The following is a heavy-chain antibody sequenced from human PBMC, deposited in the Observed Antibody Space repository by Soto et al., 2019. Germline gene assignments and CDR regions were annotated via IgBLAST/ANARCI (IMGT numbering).Heavy chain of an antibody. CDR1: GFTFSSYA. J-gene: IGHJ6*02. Sequence: EVQLLESGGGLVQPGGSLRLSCAASGFTFSSYAMSWVRQAPGKGLEWVSAISGSGGSTYYADSVKGRFTISRDNSKNTLYLQMNSLRAEDTPVDYCAKDSIGGALTVRYYFYGMDVWGQGTTVTVSS. CDR2: ISGSGGST. V-gene: IGHV3-23*01. D-gene: IGHD1-26*01. CDR3: AKDSIGGALTVRYYFYGMDV.